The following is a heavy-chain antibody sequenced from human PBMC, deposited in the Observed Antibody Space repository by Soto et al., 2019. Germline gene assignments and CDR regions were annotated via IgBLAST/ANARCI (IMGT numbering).Heavy chain of an antibody. V-gene: IGHV3-33*01. D-gene: IGHD6-13*01. Sequence: GGSLRLSCAASGFTFSSYGMHWVRQAPGKGLEWVAVIWYDGSNKYYADSVKGRFTISRDNSKNTLYLQMNSLRAEDTAVYYCARDRIAAATPYFDYWGQGTLVTVSS. CDR3: ARDRIAAATPYFDY. J-gene: IGHJ4*02. CDR1: GFTFSSYG. CDR2: IWYDGSNK.